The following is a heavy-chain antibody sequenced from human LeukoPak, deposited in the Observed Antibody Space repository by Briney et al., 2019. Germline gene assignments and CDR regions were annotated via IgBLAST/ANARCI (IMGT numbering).Heavy chain of an antibody. D-gene: IGHD2-2*02. CDR3: ARRSSAIPSYFDL. CDR1: GFTFNFYW. J-gene: IGHJ2*01. Sequence: PGGSLRLSCAASGFTFNFYWMHWVRQAPGKGLVWVSRINSDGSRTSYADSVKGRFTISRDNAKNTLYLQMNSLRAEDTAVYYCARRSSAIPSYFDLWGRGTLVTVSS. CDR2: INSDGSRT. V-gene: IGHV3-74*01.